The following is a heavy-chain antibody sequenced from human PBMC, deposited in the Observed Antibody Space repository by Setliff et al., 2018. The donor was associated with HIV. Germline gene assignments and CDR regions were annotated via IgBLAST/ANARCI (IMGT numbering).Heavy chain of an antibody. CDR3: RVWILRDTSYI. CDR2: FYYSGST. CDR1: GDSISRSRYS. Sequence: PSETLSLTCVVSGDSISRSRYSWGWIRQPPGKGLEWIGIFYYSGSTSYNPSLKSRVTISGDTSKNQVSLRLSSVTAADTAVYYCRVWILRDTSYIWGQGTVVTVSS. D-gene: IGHD1-1*01. V-gene: IGHV4-39*01. J-gene: IGHJ3*02.